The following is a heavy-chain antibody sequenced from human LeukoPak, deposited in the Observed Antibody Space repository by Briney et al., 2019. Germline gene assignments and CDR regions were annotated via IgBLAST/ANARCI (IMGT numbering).Heavy chain of an antibody. V-gene: IGHV1-18*01. J-gene: IGHJ6*02. D-gene: IGHD2-15*01. CDR1: GYTFTSYG. CDR2: ISAYNGNT. CDR3: ARREGRYCSGGSCHFPYYYHYGMDV. Sequence: ASVKVSCKASGYTFTSYGISWVRQAPGQGLEWMGWISAYNGNTNYAQKLQGRVTMTTDTSTSTAYMELRSLRSDDTAVYYCARREGRYCSGGSCHFPYYYHYGMDVWGQGTTVTVSS.